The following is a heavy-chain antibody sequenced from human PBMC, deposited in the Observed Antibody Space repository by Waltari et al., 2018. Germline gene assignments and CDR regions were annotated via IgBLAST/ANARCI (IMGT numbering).Heavy chain of an antibody. V-gene: IGHV3-53*01. J-gene: IGHJ5*02. Sequence: EVQLVESGGGLIQPGGSLRLSCAASGFTVSSNYMSWVRQAPGKGLGWVSVIFRGGSTYSADSVKGRFTISRDNSKNTLYLQMNSLRAEDTAVYYCARTQDLYCSGGSCYPGWFDPWGQGTLVTVSS. D-gene: IGHD2-15*01. CDR1: GFTVSSNY. CDR2: IFRGGST. CDR3: ARTQDLYCSGGSCYPGWFDP.